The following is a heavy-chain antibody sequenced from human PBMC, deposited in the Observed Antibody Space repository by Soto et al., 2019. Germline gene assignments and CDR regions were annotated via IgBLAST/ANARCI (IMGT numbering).Heavy chain of an antibody. V-gene: IGHV3-33*01. J-gene: IGHJ6*02. Sequence: QVQLVESGGGVVQPGGSLRLSCAASGFTFSSYGMHWVRQAPGKGLQWVALVWYDGSNQYYADSVKGRFTISRDNSKNTLHLQLNSLGAEDTDVYFCARDRQFWGGSYVVFAYKYGMDVWGQGTTVTVSS. CDR1: GFTFSSYG. D-gene: IGHD3-3*01. CDR3: ARDRQFWGGSYVVFAYKYGMDV. CDR2: VWYDGSNQ.